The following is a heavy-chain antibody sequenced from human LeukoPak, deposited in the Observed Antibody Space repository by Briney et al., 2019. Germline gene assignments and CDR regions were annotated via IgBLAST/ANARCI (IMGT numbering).Heavy chain of an antibody. CDR2: IKQDGSEK. V-gene: IGHV3-7*03. CDR1: GFTFSSYW. J-gene: IGHJ4*02. D-gene: IGHD3-10*01. CDR3: AKVSPGYYFDY. Sequence: GGSLRLSCAASGFTFSSYWMSWVRQAPGKGLEWVANIKQDGSEKYYVDSVKGRFTISRDNSKNTLYLQMNSLRAEDTAVYYCAKVSPGYYFDYWGQGTLVTVSS.